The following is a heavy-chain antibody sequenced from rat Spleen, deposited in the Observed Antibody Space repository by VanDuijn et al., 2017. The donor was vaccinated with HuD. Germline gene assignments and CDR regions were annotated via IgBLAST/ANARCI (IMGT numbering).Heavy chain of an antibody. CDR3: ATDKVYYGFAFDN. V-gene: IGHV5-31*01. D-gene: IGHD1-6*01. CDR2: ITSAGDTT. CDR1: GCTFNKYW. Sequence: EVELVESGGGLVQPGGSLKMSCVVSGCTFNKYWMTWIRQAPGKGLEWIATITSAGDTTYYPDSLKGRFTISRDNAKSTLYLQMDSLRSEDTATYYWATDKVYYGFAFDNWGQGVMVTVSS. J-gene: IGHJ2*01.